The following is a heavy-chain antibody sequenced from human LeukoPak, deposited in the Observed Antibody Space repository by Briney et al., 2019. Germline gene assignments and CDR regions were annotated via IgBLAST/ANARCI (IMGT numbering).Heavy chain of an antibody. CDR3: ARDTGLH. D-gene: IGHD1-14*01. V-gene: IGHV1-2*06. Sequence: ASVKVSCKASGYTFTGYYMHWVRQAPGQGLEWMGRINPNSGGTNYAQKFQGRVTMTRDTSISTADRELSRLISDYTAVYYCARDTGLHWGQGTLVTVSS. CDR1: GYTFTGYY. J-gene: IGHJ4*02. CDR2: INPNSGGT.